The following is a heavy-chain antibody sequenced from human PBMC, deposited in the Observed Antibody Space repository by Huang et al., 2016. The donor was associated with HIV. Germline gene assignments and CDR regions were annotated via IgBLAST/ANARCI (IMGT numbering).Heavy chain of an antibody. J-gene: IGHJ3*02. V-gene: IGHV3-15*01. CDR2: NKSKTDGGTT. Sequence: EVQLVESGGGLVKPGGSLRLSCAASGFTFSNAWMSWVRQDPGTGLEWVDRNKSKTDGGTTDYAAPVKGRCTISRDDSKNTLYLQMNTLKTEDTAVYYCTTDRDYGDYVADAFDIWGQGTMVTVSS. D-gene: IGHD4-17*01. CDR1: GFTFSNAW. CDR3: TTDRDYGDYVADAFDI.